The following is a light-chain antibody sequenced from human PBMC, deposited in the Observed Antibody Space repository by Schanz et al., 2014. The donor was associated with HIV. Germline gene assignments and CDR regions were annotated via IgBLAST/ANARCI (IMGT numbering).Light chain of an antibody. CDR3: QSFDSSLSGVV. V-gene: IGLV1-40*01. Sequence: QSVLAQPPSVSGAPGQDVTISCTGSTSNIGATFHVHWYQQLPGTAPKLLIYDNNNRPSGVPDRFTGSKSGSSASLAITGLQADDEADYYCQSFDSSLSGVVFGGGTKLTVL. CDR2: DNN. CDR1: TSNIGATFH. J-gene: IGLJ3*02.